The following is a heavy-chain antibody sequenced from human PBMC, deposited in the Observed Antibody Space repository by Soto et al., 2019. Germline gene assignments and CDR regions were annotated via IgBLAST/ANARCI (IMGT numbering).Heavy chain of an antibody. CDR3: AKAPSYGCNSGACSLRS. CDR2: ISGGNT. V-gene: IGHV3-23*01. CDR1: GFTFSNYG. Sequence: GGSLRLSCAASGFTFSNYGMSWVRQAPGKGLEWVSSISGGNTFYAGSVKGRFTISRDNSKNTLYLQMNSLTAEDTAVYYCAKAPSYGCNSGACSLRSWGQGTLVTVSS. D-gene: IGHD2-21*02. J-gene: IGHJ5*02.